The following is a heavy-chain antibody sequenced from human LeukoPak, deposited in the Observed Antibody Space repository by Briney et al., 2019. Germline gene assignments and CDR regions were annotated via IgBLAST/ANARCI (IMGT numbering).Heavy chain of an antibody. V-gene: IGHV4-59*08. D-gene: IGHD2-21*01. J-gene: IGHJ5*02. CDR2: IYYSGST. CDR1: GGSISSYY. Sequence: SETLSLTYTVSGGSISSYYWSWIRQPPGKGLEWIGYIYYSGSTNYNPSLKSRVTISVDTSKNQFSLKLGSVTAADTAVYYCARCGGPTEWFDPWGQGTLVTVSS. CDR3: ARCGGPTEWFDP.